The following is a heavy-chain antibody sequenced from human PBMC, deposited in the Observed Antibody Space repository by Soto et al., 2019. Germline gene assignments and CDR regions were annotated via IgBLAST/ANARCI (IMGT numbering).Heavy chain of an antibody. V-gene: IGHV3-9*01. CDR1: GFTLDDYA. CDR2: INWNSGSI. D-gene: IGHD6-13*01. Sequence: PXGSLQLSCASSGFTLDDYAMHGVRQVPGKGLEWVSGINWNSGSIGYADSVKGRFAISRDNAKNSLHLQMNSLGAEDTAFYYCVKDESINWYSGHFRHWGQGTLVTVPS. J-gene: IGHJ1*01. CDR3: VKDESINWYSGHFRH.